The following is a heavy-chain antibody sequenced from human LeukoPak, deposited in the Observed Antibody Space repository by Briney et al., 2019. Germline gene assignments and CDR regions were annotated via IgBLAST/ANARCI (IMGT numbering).Heavy chain of an antibody. Sequence: SETLSLTCTVSGGSISSSSKFWGWIRQPPGKGLEWIGSLRPSTTTYYNPSLKSRVTISVDTSKNQFSLKLSSVTAADTAVYYCAREGTMTTRSKGYYYYYYMDVWGKGTTVTVSS. D-gene: IGHD4-11*01. CDR3: AREGTMTTRSKGYYYYYYMDV. CDR1: GGSISSSSKF. J-gene: IGHJ6*03. CDR2: LRPSTTT. V-gene: IGHV4-39*07.